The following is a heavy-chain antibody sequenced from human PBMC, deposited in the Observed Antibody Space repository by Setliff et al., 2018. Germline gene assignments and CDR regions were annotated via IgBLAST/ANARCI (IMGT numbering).Heavy chain of an antibody. V-gene: IGHV4-61*08. J-gene: IGHJ4*02. D-gene: IGHD3-10*01. Sequence: PSETLSLTCSVSGGSISSGGFYWSWIRHSPGKGLEWIGFIFYSGDTKSNPSLKSRVTMSMDTSKNQFSLQLSSVTAADTAVYYCARDRTYYGSGTYTRWFDYWGQGTLVTVSS. CDR2: IFYSGDT. CDR1: GGSISSGGFY. CDR3: ARDRTYYGSGTYTRWFDY.